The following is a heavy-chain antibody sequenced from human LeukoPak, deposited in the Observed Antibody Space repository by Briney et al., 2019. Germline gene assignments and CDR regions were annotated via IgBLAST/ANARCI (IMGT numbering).Heavy chain of an antibody. CDR2: INPNSGGT. D-gene: IGHD4-17*01. CDR3: ARYRVDYGDYGFDY. J-gene: IGHJ4*02. CDR1: GDTFTGYY. Sequence: ASVKVSCKASGDTFTGYYMHWVRQAPGQGLEWMGWINPNSGGTNYAQKFQGRVTMTRDTSISTAYMELSRLRSDDTAVYYCARYRVDYGDYGFDYWGQGTLVTVSS. V-gene: IGHV1-2*02.